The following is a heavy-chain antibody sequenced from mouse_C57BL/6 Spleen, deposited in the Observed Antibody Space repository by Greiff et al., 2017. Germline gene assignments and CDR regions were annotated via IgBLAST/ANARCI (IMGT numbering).Heavy chain of an antibody. V-gene: IGHV1-39*01. Sequence: VQLQQSGPELVKPGASVKISCKASGYSFTDYNLHWVKQSNGQSLEWIGVINPTYGTTSYNQKFKGKATLTVDQSSSTAYMQLNSLTSDDSAVYYCARGDDGYPGWFADWGQGTLVTVSA. CDR1: GYSFTDYN. CDR3: ARGDDGYPGWFAD. CDR2: INPTYGTT. D-gene: IGHD2-3*01. J-gene: IGHJ3*01.